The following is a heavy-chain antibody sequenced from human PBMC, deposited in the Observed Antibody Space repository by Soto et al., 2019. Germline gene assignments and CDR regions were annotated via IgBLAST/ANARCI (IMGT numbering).Heavy chain of an antibody. CDR2: IYTSGST. D-gene: IGHD2-2*01. J-gene: IGHJ6*02. CDR3: ARDMGRYCSSTSCYQYGMDV. Sequence: SETLSLTCTVSGGSIRSYYWSWIRQPAGKGLEWIGRIYTSGSTNYNPSLKSRVTMSVDTSKNQFSLKLSSVTAADTAVYYCARDMGRYCSSTSCYQYGMDVWGQGTTVTVSS. V-gene: IGHV4-4*07. CDR1: GGSIRSYY.